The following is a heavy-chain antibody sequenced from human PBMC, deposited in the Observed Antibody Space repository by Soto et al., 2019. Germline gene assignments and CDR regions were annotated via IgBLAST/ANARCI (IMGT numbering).Heavy chain of an antibody. CDR3: AKRRNGLGRGRGYWYFDL. V-gene: IGHV3-30*18. CDR2: ISHNATNK. Sequence: QVQLVESGGAVVQPGTSLRLSCAASGFIFSDYGMHWVRQAPGKGLEWVAVISHNATNKYHADSVKGRFTVSRDNGNNTLYLQMNNLRIEDTAVYYCAKRRNGLGRGRGYWYFDLWGRGTLVIVS. D-gene: IGHD3-16*01. J-gene: IGHJ2*01. CDR1: GFIFSDYG.